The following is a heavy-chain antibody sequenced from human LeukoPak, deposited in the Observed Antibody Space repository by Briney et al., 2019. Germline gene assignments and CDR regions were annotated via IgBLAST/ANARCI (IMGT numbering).Heavy chain of an antibody. V-gene: IGHV1-18*01. CDR1: GYTFTSYG. Sequence: ASVKVSWKASGYTFTSYGISWVRQAPGQGLEWMGWISAYNGNTNYAQKLQGSVTMTTDTSTSTAYMELRSLRSDDTAVYYCARAGAIRGSLPLDYWGQGTLVTVSS. D-gene: IGHD3-16*01. CDR2: ISAYNGNT. CDR3: ARAGAIRGSLPLDY. J-gene: IGHJ4*02.